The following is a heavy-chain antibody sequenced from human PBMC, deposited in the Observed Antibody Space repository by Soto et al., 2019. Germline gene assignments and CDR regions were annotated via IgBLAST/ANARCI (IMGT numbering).Heavy chain of an antibody. J-gene: IGHJ4*02. Sequence: EVQLVQSGTEVKKPGESLKISCKGSGYNFNTYWIGWVRQMPGKGLEWMGIIYPADSDTRYSPSFQGQVTMSADKSISTAYLQWSSLKASDTAIYYCARQYAAFDYWGQGTLVTVSS. CDR3: ARQYAAFDY. V-gene: IGHV5-51*01. D-gene: IGHD2-2*01. CDR1: GYNFNTYW. CDR2: IYPADSDT.